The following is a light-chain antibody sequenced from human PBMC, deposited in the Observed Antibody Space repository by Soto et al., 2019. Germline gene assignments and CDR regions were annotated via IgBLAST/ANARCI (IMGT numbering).Light chain of an antibody. CDR3: SLYASTNTFM. CDR2: EAT. V-gene: IGLV2-23*02. J-gene: IGLJ3*02. CDR1: SSDIGRYNL. Sequence: QSALTQPASVSGSPRQSITISCTGTSSDIGRYNLVSWYQQHPGKPPKLMIYEATKRHSGVSNRFSGSKSGNTASLTISGLQAEDEADYYCSLYASTNTFMFGGGTKLTVL.